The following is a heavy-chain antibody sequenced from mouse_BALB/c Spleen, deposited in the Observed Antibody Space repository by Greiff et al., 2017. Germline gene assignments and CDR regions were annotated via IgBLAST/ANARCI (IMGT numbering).Heavy chain of an antibody. J-gene: IGHJ3*01. CDR1: GFDFSRYW. Sequence: EVQGVESGGGLVQPGGSLKLSCAASGFDFSRYWMSWVRQAPGKGLEWIGEINPDSSTINYTPSLKDKFIISRDNAKNTLYLQMSKVRSEDTALYYCASRRSRWFAYWGQGTLVTVSA. CDR3: ASRRSRWFAY. V-gene: IGHV4-1*02. CDR2: INPDSSTI.